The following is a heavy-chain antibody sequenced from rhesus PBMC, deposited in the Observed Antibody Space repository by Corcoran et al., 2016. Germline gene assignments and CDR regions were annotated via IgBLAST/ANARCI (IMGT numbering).Heavy chain of an antibody. V-gene: IGHV4S7*01. CDR1: GGSISRRHG. D-gene: IGHD5-42*01. CDR3: ARVGVLGIGGLDS. CDR2: IFGSIGST. J-gene: IGHJ6*01. Sequence: QLQLQESGTGLVKPSETLSLTCAGSGGSISRRHGWSWIRHPPGNGLEWMGNIFGSIGSTSYNPSLKSRVTISTDTSKNQFSLKLSSVTAADTAVYYCARVGVLGIGGLDSWGQGVVVTVSS.